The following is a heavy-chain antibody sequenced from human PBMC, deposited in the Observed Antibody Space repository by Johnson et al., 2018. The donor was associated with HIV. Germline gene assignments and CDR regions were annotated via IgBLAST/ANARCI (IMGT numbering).Heavy chain of an antibody. J-gene: IGHJ3*02. V-gene: IGHV3-30*02. CDR1: GFTFSSYG. D-gene: IGHD2-21*01. CDR2: IRYAGSNK. Sequence: QVQLVESGGGVVQPGRSLRLSCAASGFTFSSYGMHWVRQAPGKGLEWVAFIRYAGSNKYYADSVKGRFTISRDNSKNTRYLQLNSLRAEDTAMYYCAKGDCGGDCYVYAFDMWGQGTMVTVSS. CDR3: AKGDCGGDCYVYAFDM.